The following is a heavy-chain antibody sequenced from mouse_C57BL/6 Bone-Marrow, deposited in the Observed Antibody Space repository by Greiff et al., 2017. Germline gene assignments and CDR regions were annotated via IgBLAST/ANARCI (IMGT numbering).Heavy chain of an antibody. D-gene: IGHD2-2*01. CDR2: IWSGGST. J-gene: IGHJ3*01. CDR1: GFSLTSYG. Sequence: VQLQESGPGLVQPSQSLSITCTVSGFSLTSYGVHWVRQSPGKGLEWLGVIWSGGSTDYNAAFISRLSISKDNSKSQVFFKMNSLQADDTAIYYCAREGYARFAYWGQGTLVTVSA. V-gene: IGHV2-2*01. CDR3: AREGYARFAY.